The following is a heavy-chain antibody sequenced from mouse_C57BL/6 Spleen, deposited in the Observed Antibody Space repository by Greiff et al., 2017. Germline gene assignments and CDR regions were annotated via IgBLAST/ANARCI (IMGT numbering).Heavy chain of an antibody. CDR2: IYPGDGDT. J-gene: IGHJ1*03. V-gene: IGHV1-82*01. CDR3: ARSPYSNYEYFDV. CDR1: GYAFSSSW. Sequence: QVQLQQSGPELVKPGASVKISCKASGYAFSSSWMNWVKQRPGKGLGWIGRIYPGDGDTNYNGKFKGKATLTADKSSSTAYMQLSSLTSEDSAVYFCARSPYSNYEYFDVWGTGTTVTVSS. D-gene: IGHD2-5*01.